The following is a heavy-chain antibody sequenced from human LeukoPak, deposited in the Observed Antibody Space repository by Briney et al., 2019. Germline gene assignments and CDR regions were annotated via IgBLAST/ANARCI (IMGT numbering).Heavy chain of an antibody. D-gene: IGHD4-17*01. J-gene: IGHJ4*02. Sequence: SETLSLTCAVYGGSFSGYYWSWIRQPPGKGLEWIGEINHSGSTNYNPSLKSRVTISVDTSKNQFSLKLSSVTAADSAVYYCATYGDYFEYWGQGTLVTVSS. CDR1: GGSFSGYY. CDR2: INHSGST. V-gene: IGHV4-34*01. CDR3: ATYGDYFEY.